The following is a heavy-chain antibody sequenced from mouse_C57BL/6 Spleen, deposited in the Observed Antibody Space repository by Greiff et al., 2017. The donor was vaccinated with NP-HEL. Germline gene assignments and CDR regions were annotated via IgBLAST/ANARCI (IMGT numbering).Heavy chain of an antibody. CDR2: INPNNGGT. CDR3: ARHDYGFFDY. V-gene: IGHV1-26*01. Sequence: VQLQQSGPELVKPGASVKISCKASGYTFTDYYMNWVKQSHGKSLEWIGDINPNNGGTSYNQKFKGKATLTVDKSSSTAYMELRSLTSEDSAVYYCARHDYGFFDYWGQGTTLTVSS. CDR1: GYTFTDYY. D-gene: IGHD2-4*01. J-gene: IGHJ2*01.